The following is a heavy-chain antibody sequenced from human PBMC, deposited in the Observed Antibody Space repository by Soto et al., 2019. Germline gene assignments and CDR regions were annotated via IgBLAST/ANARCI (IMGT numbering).Heavy chain of an antibody. J-gene: IGHJ6*02. CDR3: ARDVRHYYYYYGMDV. CDR1: GYTFTSYD. V-gene: IGHV1-8*01. CDR2: MNPNNGNT. Sequence: PSVKVFCKASGYTFTSYDINWVRQATGQGFEYLGWMNPNNGNTGYVKKFQGRVTITRDTSMSTAYMELSSLRSEDTAVYYCARDVRHYYYYYGMDVWGQGTTVTVSS.